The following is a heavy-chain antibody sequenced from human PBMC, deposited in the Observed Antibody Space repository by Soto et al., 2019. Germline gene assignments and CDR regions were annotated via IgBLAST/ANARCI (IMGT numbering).Heavy chain of an antibody. CDR2: VYYTGST. CDR1: RDSLSTFY. J-gene: IGHJ4*02. CDR3: ARGRTVRNYADDSSDYSYFFDY. Sequence: SETLSLTCTVSRDSLSTFYWGWMRQSPGKELEWIGYVYYTGSTNYNPSLKSRVTISVDRSKNQFSLKLTSANAADTAVYYCARGRTVRNYADDSSDYSYFFDYWGQGTLVTVSS. V-gene: IGHV4-59*01. D-gene: IGHD3-22*01.